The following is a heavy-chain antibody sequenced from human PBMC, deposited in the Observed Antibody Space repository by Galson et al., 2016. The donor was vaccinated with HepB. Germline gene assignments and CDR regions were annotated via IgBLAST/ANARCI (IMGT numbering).Heavy chain of an antibody. Sequence: SETLSLTCTVSGGSLKSNTSYWSWIRQPPGRGLEWIGTIYYLGNTYYNPSLSSRLTMSVDKSNNNFSLKLTSFTAADTAVYFCARLLRIDCTANSCYSGWFDPWGRGTLVSVSS. CDR2: IYYLGNT. D-gene: IGHD2-15*01. V-gene: IGHV4-39*02. CDR1: GGSLKSNTSY. J-gene: IGHJ5*01. CDR3: ARLLRIDCTANSCYSGWFDP.